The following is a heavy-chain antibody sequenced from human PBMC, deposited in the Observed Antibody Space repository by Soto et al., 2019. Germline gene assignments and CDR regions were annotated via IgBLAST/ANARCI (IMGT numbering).Heavy chain of an antibody. D-gene: IGHD2-2*01. CDR3: AREGDTVVGAAAITNWYDP. Sequence: ASVKVSCTGSGDAFTSYAMHWVRHAPGQRLEWMGWINAGNGNTKYSQKFQGRVTITRDTSASTAYMELSSLRCEDTAWYYCAREGDTVVGAAAITNWYDPWRQGTLVTVSS. J-gene: IGHJ5*02. V-gene: IGHV1-3*01. CDR2: INAGNGNT. CDR1: GDAFTSYA.